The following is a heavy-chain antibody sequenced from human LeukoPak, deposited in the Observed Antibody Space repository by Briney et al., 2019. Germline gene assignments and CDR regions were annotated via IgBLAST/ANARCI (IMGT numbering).Heavy chain of an antibody. Sequence: ASVKVSCKASGYTFTSYGISWVRQAPGQGLERMGWISAYHGNTNYAQKLQGRVTMTTDTSTSTAYMELRSLRSDDTAVYYCARDYCSSTSCSLSPRSPGDDYWGQGTLVTVSS. V-gene: IGHV1-18*01. CDR2: ISAYHGNT. J-gene: IGHJ4*02. CDR3: ARDYCSSTSCSLSPRSPGDDY. D-gene: IGHD2-2*01. CDR1: GYTFTSYG.